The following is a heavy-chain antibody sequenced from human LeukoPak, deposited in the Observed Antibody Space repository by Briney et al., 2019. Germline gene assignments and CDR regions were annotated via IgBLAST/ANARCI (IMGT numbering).Heavy chain of an antibody. D-gene: IGHD3-22*01. Sequence: PSETLSLTCGVSGGSISSYYWSWIRQPPGKGLEWIGNIYYSGSTNYNPSLKSRVTISVDTSKNQFSLKLSSVTAADTAVYYCARNYDSSGYTTFAYWGQGTLVTVSS. CDR3: ARNYDSSGYTTFAY. CDR2: IYYSGST. J-gene: IGHJ4*02. CDR1: GGSISSYY. V-gene: IGHV4-59*12.